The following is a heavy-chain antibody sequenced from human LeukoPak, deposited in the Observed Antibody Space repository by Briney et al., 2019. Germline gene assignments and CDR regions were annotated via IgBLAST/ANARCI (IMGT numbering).Heavy chain of an antibody. Sequence: SETLSLTCTVSGGSISSSSYYWGWIRQPPGKGLEWIGSISYTGSTCYNPSLKSRVTISVDTSKNQFSLKLSSVTAADTAVYYCARSYDSSGYFFDYWGQGTLVTVSS. J-gene: IGHJ4*02. CDR3: ARSYDSSGYFFDY. D-gene: IGHD3-22*01. V-gene: IGHV4-39*07. CDR1: GGSISSSSYY. CDR2: ISYTGST.